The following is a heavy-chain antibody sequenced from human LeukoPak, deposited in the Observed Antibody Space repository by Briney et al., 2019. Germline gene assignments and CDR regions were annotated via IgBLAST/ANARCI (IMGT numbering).Heavy chain of an antibody. Sequence: GGSLRLSCAASGFTFSSTYMSWVRQAPGKGLEWVSLIYISGSTYYTDSVKGRFTISRDNAKNSLYLQMNSLRAEDTAVYYCARVLGFSDFDYWGQGTLVTVSS. J-gene: IGHJ4*02. D-gene: IGHD2-15*01. V-gene: IGHV3-53*01. CDR2: IYISGST. CDR3: ARVLGFSDFDY. CDR1: GFTFSSTY.